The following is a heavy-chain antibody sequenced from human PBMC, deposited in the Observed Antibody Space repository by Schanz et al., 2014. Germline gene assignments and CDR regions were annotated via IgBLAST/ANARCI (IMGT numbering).Heavy chain of an antibody. J-gene: IGHJ6*02. D-gene: IGHD3-10*01. V-gene: IGHV3-30*04. CDR2: ISYDGSDK. CDR1: GFTFSTYA. CDR3: ARFGELDYFYYGMDV. Sequence: QVQLVESGGGVVQPGRSLRLSCAASGFTFSTYAMHWVRQAPGKGLEWVAVISYDGSDKYYADSVKGRFTISRDNSKDTLFLQMNSLRAEDTAVYYCARFGELDYFYYGMDVWGQGTTVTVS.